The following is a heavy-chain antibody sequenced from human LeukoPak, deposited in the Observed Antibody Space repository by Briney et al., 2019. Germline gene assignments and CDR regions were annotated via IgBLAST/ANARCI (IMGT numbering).Heavy chain of an antibody. CDR1: GYTFTDYY. D-gene: IGHD3-22*01. Sequence: GASVKVSCKASGYTFTDYYIHWVRQAPGQGLEWMGWISPYDGDTRSAQKFQGRVTMSRDTSVSAVYMELGRLTSDDTAIYYCARDGWDIYVSSDYYIDAFDLWGQGTMVTVSS. CDR2: ISPYDGDT. CDR3: ARDGWDIYVSSDYYIDAFDL. J-gene: IGHJ3*01. V-gene: IGHV1-2*02.